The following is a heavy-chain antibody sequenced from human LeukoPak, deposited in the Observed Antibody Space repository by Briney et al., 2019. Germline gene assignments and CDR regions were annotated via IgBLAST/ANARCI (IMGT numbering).Heavy chain of an antibody. Sequence: ASVKVSCKASGYTFTGYYMHWVRQAPGQGLEWMGWINPNSGGTNYAQKFQGRVTMTRDTSISTAYMELSRLRSDDTAVYYCARVITILNWFDPWGQGTLVIVSS. CDR1: GYTFTGYY. V-gene: IGHV1-2*02. J-gene: IGHJ5*02. D-gene: IGHD3-3*01. CDR2: INPNSGGT. CDR3: ARVITILNWFDP.